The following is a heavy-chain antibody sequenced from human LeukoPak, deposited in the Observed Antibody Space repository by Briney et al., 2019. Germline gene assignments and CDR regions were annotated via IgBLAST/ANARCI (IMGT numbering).Heavy chain of an antibody. CDR2: IYTSGST. CDR1: GGSISSGSYC. CDR3: AGGDSYGYPGFDY. J-gene: IGHJ4*02. V-gene: IGHV4-61*02. Sequence: SETLSLTCTVSGGSISSGSYCWSWTRQPAGKGLEWIGRIYTSGSTNYNPSLKSRVTISVDTSKNQFSLKLSSVTAADTAVYYCAGGDSYGYPGFDYWGQGTLVTVSS. D-gene: IGHD5-18*01.